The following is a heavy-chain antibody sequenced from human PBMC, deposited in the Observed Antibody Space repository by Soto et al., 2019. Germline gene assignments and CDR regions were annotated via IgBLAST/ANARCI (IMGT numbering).Heavy chain of an antibody. V-gene: IGHV3-48*02. Sequence: GGSLRLSCAASGFSFSVYSMNWVRQAPGKGLEWVSYINGRDGAINYVDSVKGRFTISIDIAKSSLYLQMNSLRDEDTAVYFCARDHLWAFDYWGQGVWVTVSS. CDR3: ARDHLWAFDY. CDR2: INGRDGAI. D-gene: IGHD3-3*02. J-gene: IGHJ4*02. CDR1: GFSFSVYS.